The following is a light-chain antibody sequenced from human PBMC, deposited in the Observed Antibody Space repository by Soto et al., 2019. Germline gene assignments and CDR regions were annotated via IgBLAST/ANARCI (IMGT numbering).Light chain of an antibody. CDR1: QSVFYSSNNRNY. CDR3: QQYYSTPPT. V-gene: IGKV4-1*01. CDR2: WAS. Sequence: DIVMTQSPESLAVSLGERASINCKSSQSVFYSSNNRNYLAWYQQKLGQPPKLLIYWASTRESGVPDRFRGSGSGTDFTLTISSLQAGDVAVYYCQQYYSTPPTFGGGTKVEIK. J-gene: IGKJ4*01.